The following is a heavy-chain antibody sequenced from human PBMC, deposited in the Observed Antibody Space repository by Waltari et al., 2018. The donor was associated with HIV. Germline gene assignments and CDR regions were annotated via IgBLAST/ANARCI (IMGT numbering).Heavy chain of an antibody. CDR1: GGSVSSGSYY. V-gene: IGHV4-61*01. CDR2: IYYSGST. CDR3: ARVALTWELLLLDY. J-gene: IGHJ4*02. D-gene: IGHD1-26*01. Sequence: QVQLQESGPGLVKPSETLSLTCTVSGGSVSSGSYYWSWIRQPPGKGLEWIGYIYYSGSTNYNPSLKSRVTISVDTSKNQFSLKLSSVTAADTAVYYCARVALTWELLLLDYWGQGTLVTVSS.